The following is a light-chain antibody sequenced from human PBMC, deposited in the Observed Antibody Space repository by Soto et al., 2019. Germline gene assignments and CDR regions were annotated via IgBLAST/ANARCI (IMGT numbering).Light chain of an antibody. CDR1: SSNIGAGYG. CDR3: HSYDNSLSAYVV. V-gene: IGLV1-40*01. CDR2: GNN. J-gene: IGLJ2*01. Sequence: QSVLTQPPSVSGAPGQRVTISCTGSSSNIGAGYGVHWYQQLPGTAPKLLISGNNNRPSGVPDRFSGSKSGTSSSLSITGLQAEDEADYYCHSYDNSLSAYVVFGGGTKLTVL.